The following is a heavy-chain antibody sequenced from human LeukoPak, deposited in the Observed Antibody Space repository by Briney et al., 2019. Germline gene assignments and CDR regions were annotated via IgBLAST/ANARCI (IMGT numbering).Heavy chain of an antibody. V-gene: IGHV4-39*07. CDR3: ARVEMATIIGY. Sequence: PSETLSLTCTVSGGSISSSSYYWGWIRQPPGKGLEWIGSIYYSGSTYYNPSLKSRVTISVDTSKNQFSLKLSSVTAADTAVYYCARVEMATIIGYWGQGTLVTVSS. CDR2: IYYSGST. D-gene: IGHD5-24*01. J-gene: IGHJ4*02. CDR1: GGSISSSSYY.